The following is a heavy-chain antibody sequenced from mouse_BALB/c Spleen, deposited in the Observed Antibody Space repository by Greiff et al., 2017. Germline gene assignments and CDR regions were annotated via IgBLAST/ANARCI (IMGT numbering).Heavy chain of an antibody. D-gene: IGHD1-1*01. CDR3: ARPFTTRWDFDV. V-gene: IGHV5-12-1*01. CDR1: GFAFSSYD. CDR2: ISSGGGST. Sequence: EVQLVESGGGLVKPGGSLKLSCAASGFAFSSYDMSWVRQTPEKRLEWVAYISSGGGSTYYPDTVKGRFTISRDNAKNTLYLQMSSLKSEDTAMYYCARPFTTRWDFDVWGAGSTVTVSS. J-gene: IGHJ1*01.